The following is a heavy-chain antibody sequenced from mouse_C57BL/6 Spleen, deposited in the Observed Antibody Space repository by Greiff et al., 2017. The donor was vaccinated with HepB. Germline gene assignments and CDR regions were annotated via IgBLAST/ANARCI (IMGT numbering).Heavy chain of an antibody. J-gene: IGHJ4*01. CDR1: GFTFSSYA. CDR2: ISSGGDYI. CDR3: TRGGYSNYMDY. Sequence: EVMLVESGEGLVKPGGSLKLSCAASGFTFSSYAMSWVRQTPKKRLEWVAYISSGGDYIYYADTVKGRFTISRDNARNTLYLQMSSLKSEDTAMYYCTRGGYSNYMDYWGQGTSVTVSS. V-gene: IGHV5-9-1*02. D-gene: IGHD2-5*01.